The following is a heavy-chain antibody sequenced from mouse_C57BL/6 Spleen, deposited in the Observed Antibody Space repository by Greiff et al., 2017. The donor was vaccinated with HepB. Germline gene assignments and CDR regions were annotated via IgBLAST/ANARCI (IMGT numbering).Heavy chain of an antibody. CDR2: IHPNSGST. J-gene: IGHJ3*01. D-gene: IGHD2-2*01. V-gene: IGHV1-64*01. CDR3: ARDGYGFAY. Sequence: QVQLQQPGAELVKPGASVKLSCKASGYTFTSYWMHWVKQRPGQGLEWIGMIHPNSGSTNYNEKFKSKATLTVDKSSSTAYMQLSRLTSEDSAVYDCARDGYGFAYWGQGTLVTVSA. CDR1: GYTFTSYW.